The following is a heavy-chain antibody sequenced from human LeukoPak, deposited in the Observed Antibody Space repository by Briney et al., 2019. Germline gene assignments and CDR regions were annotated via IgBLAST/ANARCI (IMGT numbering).Heavy chain of an antibody. V-gene: IGHV4-59*01. Sequence: SETLSLTCTVSGDSISSYYWSWVRQPPGKGLESIGYIYYSGGTNYNPSLKSRVTISLDTSKNQFSLRLSSVTAADTAVYYCAKESGGIAVAGTLDYWGQGTLVTVPS. J-gene: IGHJ4*02. CDR2: IYYSGGT. D-gene: IGHD6-19*01. CDR1: GDSISSYY. CDR3: AKESGGIAVAGTLDY.